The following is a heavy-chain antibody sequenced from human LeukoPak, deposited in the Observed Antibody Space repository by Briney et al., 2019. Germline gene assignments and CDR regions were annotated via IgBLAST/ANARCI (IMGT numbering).Heavy chain of an antibody. CDR1: GGSISSGGYS. V-gene: IGHV4-30-2*01. D-gene: IGHD2-2*01. J-gene: IGHJ4*02. CDR3: ARVVPAAIFDY. Sequence: SQTLSLTCAVSGGSISSGGYSWSWIRQPPGKGLEWIGYIYHSGSTYYNPSLKSRVTISVDRSKNQFSLKLSSVTAADTAVYYCARVVPAAIFDYWGQGTLVTVSP. CDR2: IYHSGST.